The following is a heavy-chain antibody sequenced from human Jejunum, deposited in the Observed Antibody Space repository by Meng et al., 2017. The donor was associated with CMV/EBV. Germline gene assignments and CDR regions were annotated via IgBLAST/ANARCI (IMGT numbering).Heavy chain of an antibody. J-gene: IGHJ4*02. CDR1: GFTLGSYG. Sequence: GESLKISCAASGFTLGSYGIRWVRQAPGKGLEWMTYADSVKGRFTISRDISKNTLFLQMNSLRAEDTAVYYCAKEGVGGHFDYWGQGTLVTVSS. V-gene: IGHV3-30*02. D-gene: IGHD2-8*01. CDR3: AKEGVGGHFDY.